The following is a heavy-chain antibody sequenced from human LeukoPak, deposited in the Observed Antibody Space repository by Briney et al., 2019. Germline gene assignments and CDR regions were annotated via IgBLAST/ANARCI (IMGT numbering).Heavy chain of an antibody. CDR3: ARCGSNGWYGNI. Sequence: SETLSLTCTVSGGSISSYYWSWIRQPPGKGLEWIGYIYYSGSTNYNPSLKSRVTISVDTSKNQFSLKLSSVTAADTAVYYCARCGSNGWYGNIWGQGTLVTVSS. J-gene: IGHJ4*02. CDR2: IYYSGST. D-gene: IGHD6-19*01. CDR1: GGSISSYY. V-gene: IGHV4-59*01.